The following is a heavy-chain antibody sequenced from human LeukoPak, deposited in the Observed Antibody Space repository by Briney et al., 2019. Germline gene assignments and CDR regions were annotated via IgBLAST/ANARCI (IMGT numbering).Heavy chain of an antibody. CDR2: INHSGST. CDR3: ARGGLWFGSLDY. Sequence: PSETRSLTCAVYGGSFSGYYWSWIRQPPGKGLEWIGEINHSGSTNYNPSLKSRVTISVDTSKNQFSLKLSSVTAADTAVYYCARGGLWFGSLDYWGQGTLVTVSS. V-gene: IGHV4-34*01. CDR1: GGSFSGYY. J-gene: IGHJ4*02. D-gene: IGHD3-10*01.